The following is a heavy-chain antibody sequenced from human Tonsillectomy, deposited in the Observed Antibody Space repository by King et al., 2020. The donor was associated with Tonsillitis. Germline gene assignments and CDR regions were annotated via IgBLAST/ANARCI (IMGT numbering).Heavy chain of an antibody. CDR2: ISGSGGST. Sequence: VQLVESGGGLIQPGGSLRLSCAASGFTFSSYAMSWVRQAPGKGLEWVSGISGSGGSTYYADSVKGRFAISRNNSKNTLYLQMNSQRAEDTAVYYCAKDRAFCIPHGMDVWGQGTTVTVSS. D-gene: IGHD3-3*01. CDR3: AKDRAFCIPHGMDV. V-gene: IGHV3-23*04. J-gene: IGHJ6*02. CDR1: GFTFSSYA.